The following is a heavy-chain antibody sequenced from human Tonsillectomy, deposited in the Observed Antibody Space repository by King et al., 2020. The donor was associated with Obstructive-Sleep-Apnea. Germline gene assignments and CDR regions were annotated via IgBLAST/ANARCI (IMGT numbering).Heavy chain of an antibody. CDR2: ISPNSGGT. Sequence: VQLVESGAEVKKPGASVKVSCKASGYTFTGYYMHWVRQAPGQGLECMGWISPNSGGTNYTQEFQGRVTMTRDTSISTVYMDLSRLRFDDTAGYFCARDRAQYSSSTFQHWGQGTLVTVSP. CDR3: ARDRAQYSSSTFQH. CDR1: GYTFTGYY. J-gene: IGHJ1*01. V-gene: IGHV1-2*02. D-gene: IGHD6-6*01.